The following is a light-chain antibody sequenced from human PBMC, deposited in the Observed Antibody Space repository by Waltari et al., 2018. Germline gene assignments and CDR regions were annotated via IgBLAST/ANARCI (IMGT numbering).Light chain of an antibody. CDR2: DNT. Sequence: QSVLTQPPSVSGAPGPRVTISCTGSSSNLRAGYDVQWSQQLPGTAPKLLNYDNTPRPSGGPDRISASKSGTSASLAITGLQAEDEADYYCQSDDSSLTAWVFGGGTRLTVL. CDR1: SSNLRAGYD. V-gene: IGLV1-40*01. CDR3: QSDDSSLTAWV. J-gene: IGLJ3*02.